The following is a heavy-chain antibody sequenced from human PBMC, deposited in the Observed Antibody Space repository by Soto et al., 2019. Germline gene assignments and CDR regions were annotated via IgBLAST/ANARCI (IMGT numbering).Heavy chain of an antibody. V-gene: IGHV6-1*01. J-gene: IGHJ4*02. CDR2: TYFRSKWYN. D-gene: IGHD5-12*01. Sequence: QTLSVTCAVAGDSVSSNTASLNWIRQSPSRGLELLGRTYFRSKWYNDYAVSVKSRIIINPDTSNNQFSLQLNSVTPEDTAVYFCAKGHNHGPKTGYAFDTWAQGIMVTVSS. CDR3: AKGHNHGPKTGYAFDT. CDR1: GDSVSSNTAS.